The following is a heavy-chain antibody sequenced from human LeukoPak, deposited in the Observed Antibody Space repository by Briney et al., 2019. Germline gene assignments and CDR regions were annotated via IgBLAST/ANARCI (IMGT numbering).Heavy chain of an antibody. V-gene: IGHV3-23*01. CDR2: ITSGFTP. Sequence: PGGSLRLSCAASGLTFSDDAMSWFRQAPGKGLEWVSGITSGFTPHYADSVKGRFTISRDNSKNTFHLQLNSLRAEDTAVYYCAKDYSDSRVADVFFEYWGQGTLVTVSS. J-gene: IGHJ4*02. CDR3: AKDYSDSRVADVFFEY. D-gene: IGHD2-15*01. CDR1: GLTFSDDA.